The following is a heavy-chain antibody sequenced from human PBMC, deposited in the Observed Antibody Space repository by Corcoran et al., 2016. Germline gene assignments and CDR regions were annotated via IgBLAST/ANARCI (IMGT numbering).Heavy chain of an antibody. D-gene: IGHD3-10*01. CDR1: GFTFGDYA. CDR3: TRVRPRSGSYSPGTGDCGY. V-gene: IGHV3-49*03. CDR2: IRSKAYGGTT. Sequence: EVQLVESGGGLVQPGRSLRLSCTASGFTFGDYAMSWFRQAPGTGLEWVGFIRSKAYGGTTEYAASVKGRFTISRDDSKSIAYLQMNSLKTEDRAVYYWTRVRPRSGSYSPGTGDCGYWGQGSLFTVSS. J-gene: IGHJ4*02.